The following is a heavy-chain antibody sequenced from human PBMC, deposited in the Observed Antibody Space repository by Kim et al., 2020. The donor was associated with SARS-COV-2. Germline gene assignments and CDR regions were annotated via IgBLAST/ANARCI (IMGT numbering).Heavy chain of an antibody. D-gene: IGHD3-10*01. CDR1: GGSISSSNW. V-gene: IGHV4-4*02. J-gene: IGHJ6*02. CDR3: ARGGRRIWFGELPVYGMDV. Sequence: SETLSLTCAVSGGSISSSNWWSWVRQPPGKGLEWIGEIYHSGSTNYNPSLKSRVTISVDKSKNQFSLKLSSVTAADTAVYYCARGGRRIWFGELPVYGMDVWGQGTTVTVSS. CDR2: IYHSGST.